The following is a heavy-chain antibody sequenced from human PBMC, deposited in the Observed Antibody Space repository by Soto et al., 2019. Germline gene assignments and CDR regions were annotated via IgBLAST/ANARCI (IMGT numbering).Heavy chain of an antibody. CDR1: GFTFRNYW. CDR3: ARDILGSGGY. Sequence: VGSLRLSCAASGFTFRNYWMSWVRQAPGKGLEWVANINQHGSEKYYVDSVKGRFTISRDNAKNSLYLQMNSLRAEDTAVYYCARDILGSGGYWGQGTLVTVSS. D-gene: IGHD1-26*01. CDR2: INQHGSEK. V-gene: IGHV3-7*01. J-gene: IGHJ4*02.